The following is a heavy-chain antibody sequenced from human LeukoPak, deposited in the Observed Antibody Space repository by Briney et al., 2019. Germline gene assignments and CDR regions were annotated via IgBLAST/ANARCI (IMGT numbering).Heavy chain of an antibody. Sequence: GGSLRLSCAASGFIFSSYWMHWVRQAPGKGLVWVSRIKSDGTTTSYADSVKGRFTISRDNAKNTLYLQMKSLRAEDTAVYYCARDGYSSSFYFDYWGQGTLVTVSS. CDR3: ARDGYSSSFYFDY. J-gene: IGHJ4*02. CDR2: IKSDGTTT. CDR1: GFIFSSYW. D-gene: IGHD6-6*01. V-gene: IGHV3-74*01.